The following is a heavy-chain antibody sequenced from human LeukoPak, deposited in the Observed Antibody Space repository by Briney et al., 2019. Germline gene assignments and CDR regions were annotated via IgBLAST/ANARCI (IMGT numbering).Heavy chain of an antibody. J-gene: IGHJ4*02. V-gene: IGHV3-30*18. Sequence: PGGSLRLSCAASGFTFSSYGMHWVRQAPGKGLEWVAVISYDGSNKYYADSVKGRFTISRDNSKNTLYLQMNSLRAEDTAVYYCAKDRNRRGVTTGYFDYWGQGTLVTVSS. CDR3: AKDRNRRGVTTGYFDY. CDR2: ISYDGSNK. CDR1: GFTFSSYG. D-gene: IGHD4-17*01.